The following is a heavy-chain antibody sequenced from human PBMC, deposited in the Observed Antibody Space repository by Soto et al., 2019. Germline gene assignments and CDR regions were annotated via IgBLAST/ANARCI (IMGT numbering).Heavy chain of an antibody. J-gene: IGHJ4*02. Sequence: QVHLVQSGAEVRKPGASVKVSCKASGYTFSSYAMHWVRQAPGQRLDWMGWINAGYGNTKSSQKFQDRVTISRDTSASTAYMELTGLRSEDTAVYYCARDTGDGTFDFWGQGALVTVSS. CDR1: GYTFSSYA. CDR2: INAGYGNT. V-gene: IGHV1-3*01. D-gene: IGHD7-27*01. CDR3: ARDTGDGTFDF.